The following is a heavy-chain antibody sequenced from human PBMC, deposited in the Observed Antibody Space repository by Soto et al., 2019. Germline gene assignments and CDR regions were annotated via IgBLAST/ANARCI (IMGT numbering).Heavy chain of an antibody. Sequence: VQLVQSGAEVKKPGASVKVSCKASGYTFTSYGISWVRQAPGQGLEWMGWISAYNGNTNYAQKLQGRVTMTTDTSTSTAYMELRSLRSDDTAVYYCARDHRITMVRGIIPNFDYWGQGTLVTVSS. V-gene: IGHV1-18*01. CDR3: ARDHRITMVRGIIPNFDY. CDR1: GYTFTSYG. J-gene: IGHJ4*02. D-gene: IGHD3-10*01. CDR2: ISAYNGNT.